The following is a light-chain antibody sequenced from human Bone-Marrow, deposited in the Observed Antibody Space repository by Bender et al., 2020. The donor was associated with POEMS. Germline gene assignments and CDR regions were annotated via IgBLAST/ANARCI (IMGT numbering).Light chain of an antibody. J-gene: IGLJ2*01. CDR1: SSDVGYSSF. CDR2: DVS. CDR3: CSYAGSSTVK. V-gene: IGLV2-23*02. Sequence: QSALTQPASVSGSPGQSITISCTGISSDVGYSSFVSWYQHHPGKAPKLMIFDVSNRPFGVSSRFSGSKSDNTASLTISGLQPEDEADYYCCSYAGSSTVKFGGGTKMTVL.